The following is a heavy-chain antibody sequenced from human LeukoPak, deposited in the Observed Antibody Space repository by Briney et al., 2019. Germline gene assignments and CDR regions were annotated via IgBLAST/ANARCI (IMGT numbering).Heavy chain of an antibody. CDR3: ARRTSNPVGAIDY. J-gene: IGHJ4*02. V-gene: IGHV4-39*01. Sequence: SETLSLTCTVSGGSFSSSDYYWGWLRQPPGKGLEWIGAISSSGSPYYNPSLKSRVTISVDSSKNQFSLKLSSVTAADTAVYYCARRTSNPVGAIDYWGQGALVTVSS. CDR1: GGSFSSSDYY. D-gene: IGHD1-26*01. CDR2: ISSSGSP.